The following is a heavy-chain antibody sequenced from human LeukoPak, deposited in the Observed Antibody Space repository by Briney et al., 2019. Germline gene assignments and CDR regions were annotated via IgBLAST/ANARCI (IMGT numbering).Heavy chain of an antibody. CDR3: ARGAVSGDCSDGSCYHFDI. CDR2: MNAKSGNA. J-gene: IGHJ3*02. D-gene: IGHD2-15*01. V-gene: IGHV1-8*01. Sequence: ASVTVSCTASGNTFTSDINWVRQATGQGLEWMGWMNAKSGNADYSPKCQGRVTMTRDISITTAYMELSSLRSDDTAVYYCARGAVSGDCSDGSCYHFDIWGQGTMVIVSS. CDR1: GNTFTSD.